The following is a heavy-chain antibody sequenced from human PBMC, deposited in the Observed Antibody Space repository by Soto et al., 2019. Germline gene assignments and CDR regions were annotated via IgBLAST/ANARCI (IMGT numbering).Heavy chain of an antibody. Sequence: QVQLQESGPGLVKPSETLSLTCTVSGGSISNYYWSWIRQPPGKGLEWIGFIYNSGSTDYNPSLKRRVPISIATSRHPFSPSLSSVTAADTAIYYSPRLYYASSDYYYFDFWGQGTLVTVSS. CDR3: PRLYYASSDYYYFDF. D-gene: IGHD3-22*01. V-gene: IGHV4-59*08. CDR1: GGSISNYY. CDR2: IYNSGST. J-gene: IGHJ4*02.